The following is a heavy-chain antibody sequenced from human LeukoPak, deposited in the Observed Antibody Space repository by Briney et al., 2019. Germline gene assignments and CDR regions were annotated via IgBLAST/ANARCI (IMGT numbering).Heavy chain of an antibody. CDR2: IIPILGIA. CDR3: ATPLRYYGSGSYSGANFDY. J-gene: IGHJ4*02. CDR1: GGTFSSYA. D-gene: IGHD3-10*01. Sequence: SVKVSCKASGGTFSSYAISWVRQAPGQGLEWMGRIIPILGIANYAQKFQGRVTITADKSTSTAYMELSSLRSEDTAVYYCATPLRYYGSGSYSGANFDYWGQGTLVTVSS. V-gene: IGHV1-69*04.